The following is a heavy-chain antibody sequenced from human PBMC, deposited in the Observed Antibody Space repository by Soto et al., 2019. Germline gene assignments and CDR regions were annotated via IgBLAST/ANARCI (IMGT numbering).Heavy chain of an antibody. CDR1: GGSISSGGYY. D-gene: IGHD4-17*01. CDR3: ARLTVTTDSYYGMDV. Sequence: PSETLSLTCTVSGGSISSGGYYWSWIRQHPRKGLEWIGYIYYSGSTYYNPSLKSRVTISVDTSKNQFSLKLSSVTAADTAVYYCARLTVTTDSYYGMDVWGQGTTVTVSS. CDR2: IYYSGST. J-gene: IGHJ6*02. V-gene: IGHV4-31*03.